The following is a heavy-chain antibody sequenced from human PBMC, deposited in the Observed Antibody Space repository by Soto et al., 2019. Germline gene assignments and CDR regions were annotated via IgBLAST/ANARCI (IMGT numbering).Heavy chain of an antibody. J-gene: IGHJ4*02. CDR2: ISSSSRTI. D-gene: IGHD5-18*01. CDR3: VRNYRYGLDY. CDR1: GFTFSTYS. V-gene: IGHV3-48*02. Sequence: EVQLVESGGGLVQPGGSLRLSCAASGFTFSTYSMNWVRQAPGKGLEWISYISSSSRTIYYADSVKGRFTISRDNAKNSLYLQMNSLRDGDTAVYYCVRNYRYGLDYWGQGTLVIVSP.